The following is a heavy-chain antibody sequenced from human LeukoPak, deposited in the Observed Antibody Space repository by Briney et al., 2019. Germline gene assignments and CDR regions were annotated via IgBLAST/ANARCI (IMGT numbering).Heavy chain of an antibody. D-gene: IGHD3-22*01. Sequence: SETLSLTCTVSGGSISSHYWSWNRQPPGKGLEWIGYIYYSGSTNYNPSLKSRVTISVDTSKNQFSLKLSSVTAADTAVYYCAREPYYYDSSGYLKADAFDIWGQGTMVTVSS. CDR1: GGSISSHY. CDR3: AREPYYYDSSGYLKADAFDI. CDR2: IYYSGST. V-gene: IGHV4-59*11. J-gene: IGHJ3*02.